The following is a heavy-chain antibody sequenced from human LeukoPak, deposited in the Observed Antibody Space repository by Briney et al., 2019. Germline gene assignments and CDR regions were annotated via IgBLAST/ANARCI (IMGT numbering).Heavy chain of an antibody. J-gene: IGHJ3*02. V-gene: IGHV5-51*01. Sequence: PGAALKISCKGSGYIITSYLIGLVRHIPEKLLGMMIIIYTGDSDTKYSPSFHSHIIISADNTISTAYLQWSSRNAADTAKYYCRRQGGEMDKNSNAFDIWGQGTMVTVSS. CDR1: GYIITSYL. D-gene: IGHD5-24*01. CDR3: RRQGGEMDKNSNAFDI. CDR2: IYTGDSDT.